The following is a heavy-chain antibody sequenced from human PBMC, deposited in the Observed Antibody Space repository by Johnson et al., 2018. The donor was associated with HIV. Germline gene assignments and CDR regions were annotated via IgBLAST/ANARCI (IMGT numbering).Heavy chain of an antibody. V-gene: IGHV3-20*04. J-gene: IGHJ3*01. Sequence: MQLVESGGGVVQPGRSLRLSCAAPEFTFSGYALHWVRQAPGKGLEWVPGFDWNGGRHGYVDLVKGRFTISRDNAENTLYLQMNSLRVEYTAVYYCVRDADDAFDVWGQGTMVTVSS. CDR2: FDWNGGRH. CDR3: VRDADDAFDV. CDR1: EFTFSGYA.